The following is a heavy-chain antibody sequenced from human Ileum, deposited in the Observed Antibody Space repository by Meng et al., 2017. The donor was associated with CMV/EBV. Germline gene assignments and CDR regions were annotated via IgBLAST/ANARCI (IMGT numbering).Heavy chain of an antibody. Sequence: QVRLEEPGPRLVKPSQTLSLICTASGDPISSGDFYWTWIRQSPGKGPEWIGYIYYSGSTYYNPSLKSRLTIALDTSKNQFSLRLTSVTDADTGVYYCATEYSASPGWFDPWGQGILVTVSS. CDR3: ATEYSASPGWFDP. CDR2: IYYSGST. D-gene: IGHD5-12*01. CDR1: GDPISSGDFY. V-gene: IGHV4-30-4*08. J-gene: IGHJ5*02.